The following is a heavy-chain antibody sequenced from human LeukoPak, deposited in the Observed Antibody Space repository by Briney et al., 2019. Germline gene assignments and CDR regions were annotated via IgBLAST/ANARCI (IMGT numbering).Heavy chain of an antibody. CDR3: ARTSHRYYYYYMDV. Sequence: SVKVSCKASGGTFSSYAISWVRQAPGQGLEWMGGIIPIFGTANYAQKFQGRVKITTDESTSTAYMELSSLRSEDKAVYYCARTSHRYYYYYMDVWGKGTTVTVSS. CDR2: IIPIFGTA. CDR1: GGTFSSYA. V-gene: IGHV1-69*05. J-gene: IGHJ6*03.